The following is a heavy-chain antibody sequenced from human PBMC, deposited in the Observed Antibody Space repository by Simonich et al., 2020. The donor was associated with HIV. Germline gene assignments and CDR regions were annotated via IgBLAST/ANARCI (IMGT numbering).Heavy chain of an antibody. Sequence: QVQLQQWGAGLLKPSETLSLTCAVYGGSFSGYYWSWIRPPPGKGLEWIGEINHGESTNYTPSLKSRVTISVDTSKNQFSLRLSSVTAADTAVYYCARRRILTTYYFRDYYYYMDVWGEGTTVTVSS. D-gene: IGHD3-9*01. CDR2: INHGEST. V-gene: IGHV4-34*01. J-gene: IGHJ6*03. CDR1: GGSFSGYY. CDR3: ARRRILTTYYFRDYYYYMDV.